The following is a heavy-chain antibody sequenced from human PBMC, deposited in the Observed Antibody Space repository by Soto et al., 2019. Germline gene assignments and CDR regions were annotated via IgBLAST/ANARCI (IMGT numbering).Heavy chain of an antibody. CDR1: GFTVSSNY. J-gene: IGHJ4*02. CDR2: IYSGGST. CDR3: ARHYGDYRGNFDY. D-gene: IGHD4-17*01. V-gene: IGHV3-53*04. Sequence: EVQLVESGGGFVQPGGSLRLSCAASGFTVSSNYMSWVRQAPGKGLEWVSVIYSGGSTYYADSVKGRFTISRHNYKNTLYLQMNSLRAEDTAVYYCARHYGDYRGNFDYLGQGTLVTVSS.